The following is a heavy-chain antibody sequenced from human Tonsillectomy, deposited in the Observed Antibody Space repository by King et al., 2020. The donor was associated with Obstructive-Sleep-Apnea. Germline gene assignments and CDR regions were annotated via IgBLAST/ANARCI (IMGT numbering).Heavy chain of an antibody. CDR2: ISGSGGST. D-gene: IGHD6-13*01. V-gene: IGHV3-23*04. CDR3: AKDCGGDSSWYLICGAFDY. Sequence: DVQLVESGGGLVQPGGSLRLSCAASGFTFSSYAMSWVRQAPGKGLEWVSAISGSGGSTYYADSVKGRFTISRDNSKNTLYLQMNSLRAEDTAVYYCAKDCGGDSSWYLICGAFDYWGQGTLVTVSS. CDR1: GFTFSSYA. J-gene: IGHJ4*02.